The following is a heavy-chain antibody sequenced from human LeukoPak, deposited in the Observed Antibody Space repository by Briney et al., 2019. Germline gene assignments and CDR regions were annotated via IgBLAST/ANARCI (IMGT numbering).Heavy chain of an antibody. CDR2: IYSGGST. Sequence: PGGSLRLSCAASGFTVSSNYMSWVRQAPGKGLEWVSVIYSGGSTYYADSVKGRFTISRHNSKNTLYLQMNSLRAEDTAVYYCARGLGDYYDTGDFYYAVPAHWGQGTLVTVSS. CDR1: GFTVSSNY. V-gene: IGHV3-53*04. CDR3: ARGLGDYYDTGDFYYAVPAH. J-gene: IGHJ4*02. D-gene: IGHD3-22*01.